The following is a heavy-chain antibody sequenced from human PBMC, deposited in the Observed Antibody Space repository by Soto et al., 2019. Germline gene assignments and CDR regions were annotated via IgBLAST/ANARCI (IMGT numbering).Heavy chain of an antibody. V-gene: IGHV3-33*01. CDR2: IWYDGSNK. CDR3: ARDQWELPPTYYYGMDV. D-gene: IGHD1-26*01. CDR1: GFTFSSYG. Sequence: PGGSLRLSCAASGFTFSSYGMHWVRQAPGKGLEWVAVIWYDGSNKYYADSVKGRFTISRDNSKNTLYLQMNSLRAEDTAVYYCARDQWELPPTYYYGMDVWGQGTTVTVSS. J-gene: IGHJ6*02.